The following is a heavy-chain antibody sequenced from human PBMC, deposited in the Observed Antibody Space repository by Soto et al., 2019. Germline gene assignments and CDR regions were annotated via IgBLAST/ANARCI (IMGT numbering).Heavy chain of an antibody. J-gene: IGHJ4*02. CDR2: ISYDGTNK. D-gene: IGHD7-27*01. CDR3: ARDPKTSGGQHWAFNYFDS. CDR1: GFSFSISP. V-gene: IGHV3-30-3*01. Sequence: VGSLRLSCAASGFSFSISPMHWVRQAPGKGPEWVALISYDGTNKFYADSVKGRFTISRDNSKSTLYLQVDSLRPEDAAVYYCARDPKTSGGQHWAFNYFDSWGQGTQVTVSS.